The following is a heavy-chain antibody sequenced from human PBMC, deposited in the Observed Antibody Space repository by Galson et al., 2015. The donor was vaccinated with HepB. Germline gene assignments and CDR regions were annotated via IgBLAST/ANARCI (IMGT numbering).Heavy chain of an antibody. Sequence: SVKVSCKASGYTFTRYAIHWVRQAPGQRLEWMGWINAGNGNTKYSQKFQGRVTITRDTSASTAYMELSSLRSEDTALYHCARDLELWLLRDYYYGMDVWGQGTTVTVSS. CDR2: INAGNGNT. J-gene: IGHJ6*02. V-gene: IGHV1-3*01. CDR3: ARDLELWLLRDYYYGMDV. CDR1: GYTFTRYA. D-gene: IGHD5-18*01.